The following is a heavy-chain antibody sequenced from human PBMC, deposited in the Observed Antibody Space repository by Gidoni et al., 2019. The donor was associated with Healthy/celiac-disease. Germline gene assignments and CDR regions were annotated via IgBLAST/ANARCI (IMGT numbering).Heavy chain of an antibody. CDR3: ARGAYCGGDCYSVFRNYYYGMDV. V-gene: IGHV3-21*01. CDR2: ISSSSGYI. Sequence: EVQLVESGGGLVKPGGSLRLSCAASGFTVSSYSMNWVRQAPGKGLEWVSSISSSSGYIYYADSVKCRFTISRDNAKNSLYLQMNSLRAEDTAVYYCARGAYCGGDCYSVFRNYYYGMDVWGQGTTVTVSS. CDR1: GFTVSSYS. J-gene: IGHJ6*02. D-gene: IGHD2-21*02.